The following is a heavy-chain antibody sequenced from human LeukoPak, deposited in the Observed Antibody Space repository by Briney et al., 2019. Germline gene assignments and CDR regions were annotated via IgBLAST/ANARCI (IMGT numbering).Heavy chain of an antibody. V-gene: IGHV3-30*12. D-gene: IGHD5-24*01. CDR1: RFTFSIYG. CDR3: ARDRDNNYYDY. Sequence: QPGGSLRLSCAASRFTFSIYGMHWVHQAPGKGLEWVSFIFYDGSKKYYADSVKGRFTISRDDSKSTLYLQMNTLRVEDTAVYYCARDRDNNYYDYWGQGTLVTVSS. CDR2: IFYDGSKK. J-gene: IGHJ4*02.